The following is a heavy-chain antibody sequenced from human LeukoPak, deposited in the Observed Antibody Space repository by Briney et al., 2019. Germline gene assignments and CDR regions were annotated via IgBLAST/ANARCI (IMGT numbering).Heavy chain of an antibody. CDR2: INSDGINT. J-gene: IGHJ5*02. CDR3: ARDLGQYYDTSDNWFDP. D-gene: IGHD3-22*01. Sequence: LPGGSLRLSCAASGFTFSNYWMHWVRHAPGKGLVWVSRINSDGINTSYADSVKGRFTISRDNAKNTLNLQMNSLRAEDTAVYYCARDLGQYYDTSDNWFDPWGQGTLVTVSS. CDR1: GFTFSNYW. V-gene: IGHV3-74*01.